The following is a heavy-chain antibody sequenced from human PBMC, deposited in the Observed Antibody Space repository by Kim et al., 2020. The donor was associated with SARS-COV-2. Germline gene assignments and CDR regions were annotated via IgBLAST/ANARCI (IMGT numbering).Heavy chain of an antibody. CDR3: ANPTKSGIDVTGGDF. D-gene: IGHD2-21*02. Sequence: GGSLRLSCAASGLTFSTFSMSWVRQAPGRGLEWVSSITPNGETHYADSVRGRFTVSRDNFKNTLYLQLNNLRPEDTATYYCANPTKSGIDVTGGDFWGQG. CDR2: ITPNGET. J-gene: IGHJ1*01. CDR1: GLTFSTFS. V-gene: IGHV3-23*01.